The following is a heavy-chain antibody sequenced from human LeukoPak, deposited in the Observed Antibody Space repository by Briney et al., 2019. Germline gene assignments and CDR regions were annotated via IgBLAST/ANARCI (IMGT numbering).Heavy chain of an antibody. Sequence: SETLSLTCTVSGGSISSYYWSWIRQPAGKGLEWIGRIYTSGSTNYNPSLKRRVTISVDESKNQFSLKLSSVTAADTAVYYCARVATGYSSSWYQRYYYYMDVWGKGTTVTVSS. V-gene: IGHV4-4*07. CDR3: ARVATGYSSSWYQRYYYYMDV. CDR1: GGSISSYY. CDR2: IYTSGST. J-gene: IGHJ6*03. D-gene: IGHD6-13*01.